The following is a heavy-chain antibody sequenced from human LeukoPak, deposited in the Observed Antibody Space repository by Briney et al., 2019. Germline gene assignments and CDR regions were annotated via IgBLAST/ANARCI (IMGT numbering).Heavy chain of an antibody. V-gene: IGHV3-21*01. CDR1: GFTFSSYR. Sequence: GGSLRLSCAASGFTFSSYRMNWVRQAPGKGLEWVSSISSSRSDIYYADSVKGGFTISRDTAKTSLYLQMNSLSAEDTAVYYCARDSAEDSSSSRFDPWGQGTLVTVSS. CDR2: ISSSRSDI. J-gene: IGHJ5*02. CDR3: ARDSAEDSSSSRFDP. D-gene: IGHD6-6*01.